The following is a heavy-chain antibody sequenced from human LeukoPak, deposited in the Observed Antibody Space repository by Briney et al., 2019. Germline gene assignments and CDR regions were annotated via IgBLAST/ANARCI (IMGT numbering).Heavy chain of an antibody. CDR3: ARDRGRAFDH. CDR1: GYTFNDCY. V-gene: IGHV1-2*02. D-gene: IGHD3-10*01. CDR2: INPNSGGT. Sequence: ASLKVSCKASGYTFNDCYLHWVRRAPGQGLEWMGWINPNSGGTNYAQKFQGRVTMTRDTSISTAYMELSRLRSDDTAVYYCARDRGRAFDHWGQGTLVTVSS. J-gene: IGHJ4*02.